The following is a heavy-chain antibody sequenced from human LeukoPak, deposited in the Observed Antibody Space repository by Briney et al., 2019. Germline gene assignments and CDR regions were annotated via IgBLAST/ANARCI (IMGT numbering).Heavy chain of an antibody. CDR2: ISGSGDNT. Sequence: GGSLRLSCAASGFTFSSYAMSWVRQAPGKGLEWVSGISGSGDNTYYADSVKGRFTISRDNSRNTLYVQVNSLGTEDTAAYYCAKGSYYDSSGSFYFDYWGQGTLVTVSS. CDR3: AKGSYYDSSGSFYFDY. V-gene: IGHV3-23*01. CDR1: GFTFSSYA. D-gene: IGHD3-22*01. J-gene: IGHJ4*02.